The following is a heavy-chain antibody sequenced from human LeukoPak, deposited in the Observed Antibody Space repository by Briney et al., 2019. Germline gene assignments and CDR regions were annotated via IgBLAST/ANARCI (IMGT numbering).Heavy chain of an antibody. V-gene: IGHV3-23*01. D-gene: IGHD4-17*01. Sequence: GGSLRLSCAASGFTFSSYAMRWVRQAPGKGLEWVSAISGSGGSTYYADSVKGRFTISRDNSKNTLYLQMNSLRAEDTAVYYCASIPSFYGDYTWGQGTLVTVSS. CDR2: ISGSGGST. CDR1: GFTFSSYA. J-gene: IGHJ5*02. CDR3: ASIPSFYGDYT.